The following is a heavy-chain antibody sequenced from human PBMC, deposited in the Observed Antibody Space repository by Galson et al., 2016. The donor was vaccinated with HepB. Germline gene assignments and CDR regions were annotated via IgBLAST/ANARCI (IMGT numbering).Heavy chain of an antibody. Sequence: SLRLSCAASGFTFSSYGMHWVRQAPGKGLEWVAVISYDGSYKKYADSVKGRLTISRDKSKNTLYLQMNSLRAEDTAVYYCAKHSEPLSSRGGHSYYYGMDVGGQGTTVTVSS. CDR3: AKHSEPLSSRGGHSYYYGMDV. D-gene: IGHD1-14*01. CDR2: ISYDGSYK. CDR1: GFTFSSYG. V-gene: IGHV3-30*18. J-gene: IGHJ6*02.